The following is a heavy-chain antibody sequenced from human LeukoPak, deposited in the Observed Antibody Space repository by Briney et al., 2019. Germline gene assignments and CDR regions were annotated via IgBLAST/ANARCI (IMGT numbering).Heavy chain of an antibody. CDR3: AREGYSSGWFDP. V-gene: IGHV1-18*01. D-gene: IGHD6-19*01. CDR1: GYTFNAHF. J-gene: IGHJ5*02. Sequence: ASVKVSCKPSGYTFNAHFIHWVREAPGQGLEWMGWINPNSGVIKYAQKLQGRVTMTTDTSTSTAYMELRSLRSDDTAVYYCAREGYSSGWFDPWGQGTLVTVSS. CDR2: INPNSGVI.